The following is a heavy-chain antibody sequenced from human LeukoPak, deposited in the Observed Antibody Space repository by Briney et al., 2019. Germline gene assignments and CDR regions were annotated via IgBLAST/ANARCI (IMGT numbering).Heavy chain of an antibody. CDR2: ISSSSTI. D-gene: IGHD4-17*01. CDR1: GFTFSSYS. CDR3: ASPGDYGGH. J-gene: IGHJ4*02. V-gene: IGHV3-48*04. Sequence: GGSLRLSCAASGFTFSSYSMNWVRQAPGKGLEWVSYISSSSTIYYADSVKGRFTISRDNAKNSLYLQMNSLRAEDTAVYYCASPGDYGGHWGQGTLVTVSS.